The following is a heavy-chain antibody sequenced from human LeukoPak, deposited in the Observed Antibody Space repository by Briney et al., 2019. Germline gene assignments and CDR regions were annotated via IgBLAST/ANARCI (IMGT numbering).Heavy chain of an antibody. Sequence: GGSLRLSCAASGFTFGSYSMNWVRQAPGKGLEWVSSISSSSSYIYYADSVKGRFTISRDNAKNSLYLQMNSLRAEDTAVYYCAREGSFSGSYYVAYWGQGTLVTVSS. CDR1: GFTFGSYS. V-gene: IGHV3-21*01. D-gene: IGHD1-26*01. CDR2: ISSSSSYI. CDR3: AREGSFSGSYYVAY. J-gene: IGHJ4*02.